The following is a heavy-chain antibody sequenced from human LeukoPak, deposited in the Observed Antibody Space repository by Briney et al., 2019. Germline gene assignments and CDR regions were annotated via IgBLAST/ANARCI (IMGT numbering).Heavy chain of an antibody. Sequence: ASETLSLTCTVSGGSISSYYWSWIRQPPGKGLEWIGYIYYSGSTNYNPSLKSRVTISVDTSKNQFSLKLSSVTAADTAVYYCTRGWPGGYFDNGGQGTLVTVSS. D-gene: IGHD2-15*01. J-gene: IGHJ4*02. CDR1: GGSISSYY. CDR2: IYYSGST. CDR3: TRGWPGGYFDN. V-gene: IGHV4-59*12.